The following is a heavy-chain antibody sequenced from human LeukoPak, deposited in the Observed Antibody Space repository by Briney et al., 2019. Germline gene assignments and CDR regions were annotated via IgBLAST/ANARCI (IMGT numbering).Heavy chain of an antibody. Sequence: PSETLSLTCAVYGGSFSGYYWSWIRQPPGKGLEWIGEINRDGFTKYNPSLKSRVTISVDTSRNQFSLKLRSVAAADTAVYYCARGGYGSGDSRGFDPWGQGTLVTVSS. D-gene: IGHD3-10*01. CDR3: ARGGYGSGDSRGFDP. V-gene: IGHV4-34*01. CDR2: INRDGFT. CDR1: GGSFSGYY. J-gene: IGHJ5*02.